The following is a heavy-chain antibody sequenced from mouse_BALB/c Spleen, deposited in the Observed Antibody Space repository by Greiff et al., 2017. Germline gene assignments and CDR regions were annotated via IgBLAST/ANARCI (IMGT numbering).Heavy chain of an antibody. J-gene: IGHJ4*01. CDR3: ARQTRGYAMDY. V-gene: IGHV1S132*01. CDR2: IFPGTGTT. Sequence: QVQLQQSGAELVKPGASVKLSCKTSGYTFTSYWIQWVKQRPGQGLGWIGEIFPGTGTTYYNEKFKGKATLTIDTSSSTAYMQLSSLTSEDSAVYFCARQTRGYAMDYWGQGTSVTVSS. CDR1: GYTFTSYW.